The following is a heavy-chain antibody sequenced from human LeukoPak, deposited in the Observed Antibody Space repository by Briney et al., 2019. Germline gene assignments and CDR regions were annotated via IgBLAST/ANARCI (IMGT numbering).Heavy chain of an antibody. CDR1: GGSISSSSYY. D-gene: IGHD3-9*01. CDR3: ARHDWNY. J-gene: IGHJ4*02. V-gene: IGHV4-39*01. Sequence: SETLSLTCTVSGGSISSSSYYWGWIRQPPGKGLEWIGNIYYSGTTYYNPSLKSRVTISVDTSKNQFSLKLSSVTAADTAVYYCARHDWNYWGQGTLVTVSS. CDR2: IYYSGTT.